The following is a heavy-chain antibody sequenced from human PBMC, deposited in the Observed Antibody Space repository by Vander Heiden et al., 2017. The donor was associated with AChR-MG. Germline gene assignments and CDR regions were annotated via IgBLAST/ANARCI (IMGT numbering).Heavy chain of an antibody. CDR3: ARDRGTMIRGVPLLDY. CDR2: ISAYNGNT. V-gene: IGHV1-18*01. D-gene: IGHD3-10*01. J-gene: IGHJ4*02. CDR1: GYSSVSGYTFSSYG. Sequence: QVQLVQSGAEVKKPGASVKVSCKASGYSSVSGYTFSSYGISWVRQAPGQGLEWMGWISAYNGNTNYAQKLQGRVTMTTDTSTSTAYMELRSLTSDDTAVYYCARDRGTMIRGVPLLDYWGQGTLVTVSS.